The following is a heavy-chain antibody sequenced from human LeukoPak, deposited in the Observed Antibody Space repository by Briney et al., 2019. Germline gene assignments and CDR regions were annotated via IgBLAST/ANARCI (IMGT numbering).Heavy chain of an antibody. D-gene: IGHD6-13*01. CDR3: ARDMWQQFDWFDP. Sequence: ASVKVSCKASGYTFTAYYMHWVRQAPGQGLEWMGWINPNTGGTNSAQGFQGRVTMTRDTSISTAYMELSRLTSDDTAVYYCARDMWQQFDWFDPWGQGTLVTVSS. V-gene: IGHV1-2*02. J-gene: IGHJ5*02. CDR1: GYTFTAYY. CDR2: INPNTGGT.